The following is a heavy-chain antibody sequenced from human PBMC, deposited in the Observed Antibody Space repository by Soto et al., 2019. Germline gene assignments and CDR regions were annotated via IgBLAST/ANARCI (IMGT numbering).Heavy chain of an antibody. D-gene: IGHD4-4*01. CDR3: TTHPADSNYRSYYSYYSVDV. V-gene: IGHV3-15*01. CDR2: IKSKTDGGTK. Sequence: EVQLVESGGVLVKPGGSLRLSCAASGFTFSNAWMSWVRQAPGKGLEWVGRIKSKTDGGTKDYAAPVKGRFTISRDDSKNTRYMKITILKTEDTAVYYCTTHPADSNYRSYYSYYSVDVWVKGTTVTVCS. J-gene: IGHJ6*03. CDR1: GFTFSNAW.